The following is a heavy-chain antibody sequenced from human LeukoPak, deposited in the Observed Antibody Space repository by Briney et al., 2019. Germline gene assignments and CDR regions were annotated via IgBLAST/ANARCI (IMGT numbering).Heavy chain of an antibody. Sequence: GGSLRLSCAASGFTFSNYWMSWVRQAPRKGLEWVANIKQDGSGKYYVDSVKGRFTISRDNAKNSLYLQMNSLRAEDTAVYYCARDPVGYYDSSGYSPSYYYGMDVWGQGTTVTVSS. CDR2: IKQDGSGK. CDR1: GFTFSNYW. CDR3: ARDPVGYYDSSGYSPSYYYGMDV. D-gene: IGHD3-22*01. J-gene: IGHJ6*02. V-gene: IGHV3-7*01.